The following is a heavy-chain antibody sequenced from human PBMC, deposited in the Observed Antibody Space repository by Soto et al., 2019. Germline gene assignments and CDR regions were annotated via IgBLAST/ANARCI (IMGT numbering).Heavy chain of an antibody. V-gene: IGHV3-30*18. CDR1: GFTFSNFG. CDR3: AKGSEVARQELDY. CDR2: ISSDGSDK. J-gene: IGHJ4*02. D-gene: IGHD2-15*01. Sequence: QVQLVESGGGVVQPGRSLRLSCAASGFTFSNFGMHWVRQAPGEGLEWVAVISSDGSDKYYSDSVKGRFTISRDNSKNTLFLQMNSLRVEDTAVYYCAKGSEVARQELDYWGQGTLVTVSS.